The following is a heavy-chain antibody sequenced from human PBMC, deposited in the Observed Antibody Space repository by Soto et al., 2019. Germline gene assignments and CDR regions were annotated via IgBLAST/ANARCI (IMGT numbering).Heavy chain of an antibody. V-gene: IGHV4-39*01. CDR2: IYYSGST. J-gene: IGHJ4*02. D-gene: IGHD6-13*01. CDR1: GGSISSSSYY. CDR3: ARHIRAAEIIDY. Sequence: QLQLQESGPGLVKPSETLSLTCTVSGGSISSSSYYWGWIRQPPGKGLEWIGSIYYSGSTYYNPSLKSRXXIXVXXSKNQFSLKLSSVTAADTAVYYCARHIRAAEIIDYWGQGTLVTVSS.